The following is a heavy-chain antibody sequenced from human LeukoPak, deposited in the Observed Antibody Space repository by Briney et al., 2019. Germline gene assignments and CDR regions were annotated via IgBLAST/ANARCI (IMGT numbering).Heavy chain of an antibody. V-gene: IGHV3-15*01. CDR1: GFTFSGSA. Sequence: PGGSLRLSCATSGFTFSGSAIHWVRQASGKGLEWVGRIKSKTDGGTTDYAAPVKGRFTISRDDSKNTLYLQMNSLKTEDTAVYYCTTDPAAAGTVLFDYWGQGTLVTVSS. J-gene: IGHJ4*02. CDR3: TTDPAAAGTVLFDY. D-gene: IGHD6-13*01. CDR2: IKSKTDGGTT.